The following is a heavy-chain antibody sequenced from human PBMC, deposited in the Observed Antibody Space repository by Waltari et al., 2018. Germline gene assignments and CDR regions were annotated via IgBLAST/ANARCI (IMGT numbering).Heavy chain of an antibody. V-gene: IGHV4-61*02. CDR2: IYTSGST. CDR3: ARVELERRDVDY. D-gene: IGHD1-1*01. J-gene: IGHJ4*02. CDR1: GGSISSGSYY. Sequence: QVQLQESGPGLVKPSQTLSLTCTVSGGSISSGSYYWSWIRQPAGKGLEWIGRIYTSGSTNYNPTLKSRVTISVDTSKNQFSLKRSSVTAADTAVYYCARVELERRDVDYWGQGTLVTVSS.